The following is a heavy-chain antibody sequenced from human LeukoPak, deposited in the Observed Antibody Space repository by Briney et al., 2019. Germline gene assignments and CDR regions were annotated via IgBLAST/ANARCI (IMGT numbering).Heavy chain of an antibody. D-gene: IGHD4-23*01. CDR2: IYGDGRT. J-gene: IGHJ3*02. CDR3: ARDSVTIEAFDI. V-gene: IGHV3-66*02. Sequence: GGSLRLSCVVSGFSVSNNCIIWVRQAPGNGLERVSVIYGDGRTSHSASVRGRFTISRDNSKNTLYLQMNSLRAEDTAVYYCARDSVTIEAFDIWGQGTMVTVSS. CDR1: GFSVSNNC.